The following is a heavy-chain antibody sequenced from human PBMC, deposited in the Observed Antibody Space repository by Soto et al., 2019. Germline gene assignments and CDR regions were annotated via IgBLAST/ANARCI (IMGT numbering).Heavy chain of an antibody. Sequence: SETLSLTCAVYGGSFSGYYWSWIRQPPGKGLEWIREINHSGSTNYNPSLKSRVTISVDTSKNQFSLKLSSVTAADTSVYYCASDSDLVLLSGPDAFDIWGQGTMVTVSS. CDR1: GGSFSGYY. CDR3: ASDSDLVLLSGPDAFDI. CDR2: INHSGST. J-gene: IGHJ3*02. V-gene: IGHV4-34*01. D-gene: IGHD3-3*01.